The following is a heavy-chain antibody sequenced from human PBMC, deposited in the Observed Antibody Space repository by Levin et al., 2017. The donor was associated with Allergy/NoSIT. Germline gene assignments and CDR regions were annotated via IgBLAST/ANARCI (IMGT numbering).Heavy chain of an antibody. V-gene: IGHV3-21*01. J-gene: IGHJ5*02. CDR1: GFTFSSYS. CDR3: ARESYYYDSSGYSYNWFDP. D-gene: IGHD3-22*01. Sequence: SGGSLRLSCAASGFTFSSYSMNWVRQAPGKGLEWVSSISSSSSYIYYADSVKGRFTISRDNAKNSLYLQMNSLRAEDTAVYYCARESYYYDSSGYSYNWFDPWGQGTLVTVSS. CDR2: ISSSSSYI.